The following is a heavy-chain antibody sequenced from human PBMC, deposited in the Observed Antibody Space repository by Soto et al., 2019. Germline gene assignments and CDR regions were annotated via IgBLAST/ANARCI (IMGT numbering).Heavy chain of an antibody. D-gene: IGHD2-2*01. Sequence: ASVKVSCKASGGTFSSYAISWVRQAPGQGLEWMGGIIPIFGTANYAQKFQGRVTITADESTSTAYMELGSLRSEETAVYYCARGGDCSSTSCYAPAEWYDYYYYGMDVWGQGTTVTVSS. V-gene: IGHV1-69*13. CDR2: IIPIFGTA. CDR1: GGTFSSYA. CDR3: ARGGDCSSTSCYAPAEWYDYYYYGMDV. J-gene: IGHJ6*02.